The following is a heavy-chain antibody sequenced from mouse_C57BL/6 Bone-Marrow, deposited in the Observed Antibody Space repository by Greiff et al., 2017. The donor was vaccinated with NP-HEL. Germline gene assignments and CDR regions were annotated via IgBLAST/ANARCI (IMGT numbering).Heavy chain of an antibody. Sequence: QVQLQQPGAELVRPGSSVKLSCKASGYTFTSYWMHWVKQRPIQGLEWIGNIDPSDSETNYNQKFKDKATLTVDKSSSTAYMQLSSLTSEDSAVYYCARSGLAWFSYWGQGTLVTVSA. CDR3: ARSGLAWFSY. CDR2: IDPSDSET. CDR1: GYTFTSYW. V-gene: IGHV1-52*01. J-gene: IGHJ3*01. D-gene: IGHD1-3*01.